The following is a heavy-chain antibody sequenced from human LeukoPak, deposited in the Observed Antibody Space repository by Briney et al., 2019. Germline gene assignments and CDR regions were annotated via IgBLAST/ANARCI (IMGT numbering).Heavy chain of an antibody. Sequence: ASVKVSCRASGYTFTGYYMHWVRQAPGQGLEWMGWINPNSGGTNYAQKFQGRVTMTRDTSISTAYMELSRLRSDDTAVYYCARANGGSYEVQAYWSQRTLVTVSS. CDR3: ARANGGSYEVQAY. CDR1: GYTFTGYY. D-gene: IGHD1-26*01. V-gene: IGHV1-2*02. J-gene: IGHJ4*02. CDR2: INPNSGGT.